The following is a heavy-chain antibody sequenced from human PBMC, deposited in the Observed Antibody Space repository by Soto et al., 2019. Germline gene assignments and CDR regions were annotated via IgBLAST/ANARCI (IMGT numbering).Heavy chain of an antibody. CDR2: ISAYNGNT. CDR1: GYTFTSYG. J-gene: IGHJ5*02. Sequence: ASVKVSCKASGYTFTSYGISWVRQAPGQGLEWMGWISAYNGNTNYAQKLQGRATMTTDTSTSTAYMELRSLRSDDTAVYYCARSDIVVVPAAIPPPSVYNWFDPWGQGTLVTVSS. D-gene: IGHD2-2*02. V-gene: IGHV1-18*01. CDR3: ARSDIVVVPAAIPPPSVYNWFDP.